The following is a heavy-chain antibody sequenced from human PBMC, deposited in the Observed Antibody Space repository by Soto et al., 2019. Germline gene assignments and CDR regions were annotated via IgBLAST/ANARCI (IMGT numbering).Heavy chain of an antibody. CDR3: ARDPLGSATVLLVSAIRGYYYGMEF. Sequence: ASVKVSCKASGCTFTSYYIHWVRQAPLRVLEWMGIINPSCGSTSYAQKFQGRVTMTRDTYTSTVYMELSSLRSEDTAVYYCARDPLGSATVLLVSAIRGYYYGMEFWGQGTTVTVSS. CDR1: GCTFTSYY. D-gene: IGHD2-8*01. J-gene: IGHJ6*01. CDR2: INPSCGST. V-gene: IGHV1-46*01.